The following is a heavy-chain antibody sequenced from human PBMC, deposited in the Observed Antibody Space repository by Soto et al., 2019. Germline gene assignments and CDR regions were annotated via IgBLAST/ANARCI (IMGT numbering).Heavy chain of an antibody. V-gene: IGHV3-30-3*01. D-gene: IGHD2-21*02. J-gene: IGHJ4*02. CDR2: ISYDGSDK. CDR3: ARGGGFCGADCYKGGIDY. Sequence: QVQLVESGGGVGQPGRSLRLSCAASGFTFSPYTMHWVRQTPGKGLEWVAVISYDGSDKNHADSVRGRFTISRDNSKNTLFVHLNSLRAEDTALYYCARGGGFCGADCYKGGIDYWGQGALFTVSS. CDR1: GFTFSPYT.